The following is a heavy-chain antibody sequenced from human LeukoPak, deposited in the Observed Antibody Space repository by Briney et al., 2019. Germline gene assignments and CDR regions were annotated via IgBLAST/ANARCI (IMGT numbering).Heavy chain of an antibody. J-gene: IGHJ4*02. V-gene: IGHV3-23*01. D-gene: IGHD1-26*01. CDR3: ANNRRFSWEGY. Sequence: PGATLRLSCAASGFTFNSYGMTWVRQAPGKGLEWVSAISGSGVSTYYADSVKGRFTISKDNSKNTLYLQMNSLRAEDTAVYYCANNRRFSWEGYWGQGTLVTVSS. CDR2: ISGSGVST. CDR1: GFTFNSYG.